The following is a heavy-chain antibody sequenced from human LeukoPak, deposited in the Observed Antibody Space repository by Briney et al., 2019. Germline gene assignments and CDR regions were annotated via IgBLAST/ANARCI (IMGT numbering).Heavy chain of an antibody. V-gene: IGHV3-30*18. CDR3: AKDLEQQLDGHYFDY. D-gene: IGHD6-13*01. CDR2: ISYDGSNK. J-gene: IGHJ4*02. CDR1: GFTFSSYG. Sequence: PGRSLRLSCAASGFTFSSYGMHWVRQAPGKGLEWVAVISYDGSNKYYADSVKGRFTISRDNSKNTLYLQMNSLRAEDTAVYYCAKDLEQQLDGHYFDYWGQGTLVTVSS.